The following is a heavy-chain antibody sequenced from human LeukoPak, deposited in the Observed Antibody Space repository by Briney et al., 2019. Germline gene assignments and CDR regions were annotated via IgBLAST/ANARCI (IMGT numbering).Heavy chain of an antibody. V-gene: IGHV5-51*01. Sequence: GESLKISCRGSGYSVTSYWIGWVRQMPGKGPEWMGIIYPCDSDTRYSPSFQGQVTISADKSISTAYLQGSSLKASDTAMYYCARQYYYGSGSQVGMDVWGQGTTVTVSS. J-gene: IGHJ6*02. D-gene: IGHD3-10*01. CDR2: IYPCDSDT. CDR1: GYSVTSYW. CDR3: ARQYYYGSGSQVGMDV.